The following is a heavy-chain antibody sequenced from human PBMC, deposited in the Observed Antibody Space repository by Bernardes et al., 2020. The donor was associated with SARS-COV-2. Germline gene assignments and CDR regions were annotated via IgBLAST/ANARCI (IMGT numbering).Heavy chain of an antibody. Sequence: GGSLRLSCAASGFTFSSYGMHWVRQAPGKGLEWVAVIWYDGSNKYYADSVKGRFTISRDNSKNTLYLQMNSLRAEDTAVYYCARDRTYYDFWSGYISGYSYGPSSDYGMDVWGQGTTVTVSS. V-gene: IGHV3-33*01. J-gene: IGHJ6*02. D-gene: IGHD3-3*01. CDR3: ARDRTYYDFWSGYISGYSYGPSSDYGMDV. CDR2: IWYDGSNK. CDR1: GFTFSSYG.